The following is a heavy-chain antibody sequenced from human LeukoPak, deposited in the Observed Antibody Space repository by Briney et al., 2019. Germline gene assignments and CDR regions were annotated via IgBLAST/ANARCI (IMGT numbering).Heavy chain of an antibody. V-gene: IGHV3-48*03. CDR3: ARNYGSNYLYYFHY. CDR1: GFTFSSYE. Sequence: PGGSLRLSCAASGFTFSSYEMNWVRQAPGKGLEWISYISSSGRTIYYADSVKGRLTISRVNAKNSLYLQMNSLRAADTAVHYCARNYGSNYLYYFHYWGQGTLVTVSS. D-gene: IGHD4-23*01. CDR2: ISSSGRTI. J-gene: IGHJ4*02.